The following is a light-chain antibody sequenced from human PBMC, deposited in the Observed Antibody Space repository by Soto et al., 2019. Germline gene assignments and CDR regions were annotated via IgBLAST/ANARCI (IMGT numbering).Light chain of an antibody. CDR3: HFYDSSVV. J-gene: IGLJ2*01. CDR1: SGSIASNY. V-gene: IGLV6-57*04. CDR2: EDN. Sequence: NFMLTQPHSVSESPGKTVTISCTRSSGSIASNYVQWYQQRPGSAPTTVIYEDNQRPSGVPDRFSGSIDSSSNSASLTISGLKTEDEADYYCHFYDSSVVFGGGTKLTVL.